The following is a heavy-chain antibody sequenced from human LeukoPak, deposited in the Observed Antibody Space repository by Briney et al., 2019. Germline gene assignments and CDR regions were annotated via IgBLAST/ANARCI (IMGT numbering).Heavy chain of an antibody. CDR2: TKQDESEK. CDR1: GVTFGNYW. J-gene: IGHJ4*02. V-gene: IGHV3-7*01. CDR3: ARDPDSRGTEPPFFDH. D-gene: IGHD3-22*01. Sequence: PGGSLRLSCVASGVTFGNYWMSWVRQAPGKGLEWVANTKQDESEKYYVDSVKGRFTISRDNAKRSVYLQMKSLRVDDTALYYCARDPDSRGTEPPFFDHWGRGTLVTVSS.